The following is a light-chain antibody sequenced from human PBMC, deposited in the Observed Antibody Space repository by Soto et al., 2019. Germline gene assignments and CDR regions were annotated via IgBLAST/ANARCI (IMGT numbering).Light chain of an antibody. CDR1: QSVTNNY. CDR2: GAS. Sequence: EIVLTQSPGTLSVSPGERATLSCRARQSVTNNYLAWYQQKPGQAPRLLIFGASSRATGIPDRFSGSGSGTDFTLTISRLEPEDFAVYYCQQYAGSSTFGQGTKVDIK. J-gene: IGKJ1*01. V-gene: IGKV3-20*01. CDR3: QQYAGSST.